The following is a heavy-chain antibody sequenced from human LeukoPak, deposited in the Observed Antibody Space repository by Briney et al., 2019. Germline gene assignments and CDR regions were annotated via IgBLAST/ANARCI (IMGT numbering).Heavy chain of an antibody. CDR2: IIPIFGTA. J-gene: IGHJ6*03. Sequence: GASVKVSCKASGGTFSSYAISWVRQAPGQGLEWMGGIIPIFGTANYAQKFQGRVTITTDESTSTAYMELSSLRSEDTAVYYCASSPPRGVMRDYYYYYVDVWGKGTTVTVSS. D-gene: IGHD3-10*01. CDR1: GGTFSSYA. V-gene: IGHV1-69*05. CDR3: ASSPPRGVMRDYYYYYVDV.